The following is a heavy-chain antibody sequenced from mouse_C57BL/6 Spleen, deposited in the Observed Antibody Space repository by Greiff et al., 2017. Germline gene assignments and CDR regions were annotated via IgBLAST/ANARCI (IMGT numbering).Heavy chain of an antibody. V-gene: IGHV1-53*01. Sequence: QVQLKQPGTELVKPGASVKLSCKASGYTFTSYWMHWVKQRPGQGLEWIGNINPSNGGTNYNEKFKSKATLTVDKSSSTAYMQLISLTSEDSAVYYGARYSSSPYYALYYWGQGTSVTVSS. D-gene: IGHD1-1*01. J-gene: IGHJ4*01. CDR2: INPSNGGT. CDR1: GYTFTSYW. CDR3: ARYSSSPYYALYY.